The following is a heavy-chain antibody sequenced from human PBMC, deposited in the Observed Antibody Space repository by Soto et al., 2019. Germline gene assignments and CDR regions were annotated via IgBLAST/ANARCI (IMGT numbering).Heavy chain of an antibody. J-gene: IGHJ6*02. V-gene: IGHV1-69*01. Sequence: QVQLVQSGAEVKKPGSSVKVSCKAPGGTFSTYAISWVRQAPGQGLEWMGGVIPIFGTPKYAQKFRGRVTITADESTSTGYRELRSRRSEDTAVYYCARSQGGSSSLDIYYYYYYGMDVWGQGTTVTVSS. CDR2: VIPIFGTP. CDR3: ARSQGGSSSLDIYYYYYYGMDV. D-gene: IGHD2-15*01. CDR1: GGTFSTYA.